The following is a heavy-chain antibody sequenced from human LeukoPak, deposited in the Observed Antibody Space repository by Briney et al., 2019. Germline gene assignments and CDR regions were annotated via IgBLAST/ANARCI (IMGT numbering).Heavy chain of an antibody. V-gene: IGHV4-34*01. J-gene: IGHJ6*02. Sequence: PSETLSLTCAVYGVPFSGYYWSWIRQPPGKGLEWIGEINHSGSSNYNPSLKSRVTISVDTSKNQFSLKLSSVTAADTAVYYCARGLKWELLRGYYYYGMDVWGQGTTVTVSS. D-gene: IGHD1-26*01. CDR2: INHSGSS. CDR1: GVPFSGYY. CDR3: ARGLKWELLRGYYYYGMDV.